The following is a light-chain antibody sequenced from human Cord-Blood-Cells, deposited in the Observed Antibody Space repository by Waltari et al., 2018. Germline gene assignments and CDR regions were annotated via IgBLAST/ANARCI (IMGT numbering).Light chain of an antibody. CDR1: ALPKQY. J-gene: IGLJ3*02. Sequence: SYELTQPPSVSVSPGQTARITCPGAALPKQYANWYQQKPGQAPVLVIYKDSERPSGIPERFSGSSSGTTVTLTISGVQAEDEADYYCQSADSSGTWVFGGGTKLTVL. CDR2: KDS. CDR3: QSADSSGTWV. V-gene: IGLV3-25*03.